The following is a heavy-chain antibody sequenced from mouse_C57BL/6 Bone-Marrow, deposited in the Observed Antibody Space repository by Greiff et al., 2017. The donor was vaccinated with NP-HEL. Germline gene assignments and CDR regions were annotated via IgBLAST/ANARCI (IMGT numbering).Heavy chain of an antibody. D-gene: IGHD1-1*01. CDR2: IDPENCDT. CDR1: GFNIKDDY. Sequence: VQLQQSGAELVRPGASVKLSCTASGFNIKDDYMHWVKQRPEQGLEWIGWIDPENCDTESASKFQGKATITADTSSNTAYLQLSSLTSEDTAVYYCTTSHYYGSSYYWYFDVWGTGTTVTVSS. V-gene: IGHV14-4*01. J-gene: IGHJ1*03. CDR3: TTSHYYGSSYYWYFDV.